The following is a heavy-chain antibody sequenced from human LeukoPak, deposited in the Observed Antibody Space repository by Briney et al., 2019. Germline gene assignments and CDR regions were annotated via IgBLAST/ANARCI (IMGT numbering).Heavy chain of an antibody. V-gene: IGHV4-59*01. CDR1: GGSISSYY. CDR2: MYYSGST. D-gene: IGHD4-23*01. CDR3: ASRDYSGLHFDY. Sequence: SETLSLTCTVSGGSISSYYWSWIRQPPGKGLEWIGYMYYSGSTNYNPSLKSRVTISVDTSKNQFSLKLSSVTAADTAMYYCASRDYSGLHFDYWGQGTLVTVSS. J-gene: IGHJ4*02.